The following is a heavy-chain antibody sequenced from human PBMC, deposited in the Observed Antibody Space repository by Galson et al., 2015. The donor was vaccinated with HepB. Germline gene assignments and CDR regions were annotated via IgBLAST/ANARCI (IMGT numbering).Heavy chain of an antibody. CDR2: INSDGSST. Sequence: SLRLSCAASGFTFSSYWMHWVRQAPGKGLVWVSRINSDGSSTSYADSVKGRFTISRDNAKNTLYLQMNSLRAEDTAVYYCARGGYSSSWYRVGVEGKAFDIWGQGTMVTVSS. CDR1: GFTFSSYW. D-gene: IGHD6-13*01. CDR3: ARGGYSSSWYRVGVEGKAFDI. J-gene: IGHJ3*02. V-gene: IGHV3-74*01.